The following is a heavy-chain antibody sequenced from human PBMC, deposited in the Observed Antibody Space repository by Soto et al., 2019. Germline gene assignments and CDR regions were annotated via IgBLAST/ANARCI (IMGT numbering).Heavy chain of an antibody. J-gene: IGHJ6*02. V-gene: IGHV1-69*06. Sequence: SVKVSCKASGGTFSSYAISWVRQAPGQGLEWMGGIIPIFGTANYAQKFQGRVTITADKSASTAYMELSSLRSEDTAVYYCARTITMVRGVIIEPDYYYYYGMDVWGQGTTVTVSS. D-gene: IGHD3-10*01. CDR2: IIPIFGTA. CDR1: GGTFSSYA. CDR3: ARTITMVRGVIIEPDYYYYYGMDV.